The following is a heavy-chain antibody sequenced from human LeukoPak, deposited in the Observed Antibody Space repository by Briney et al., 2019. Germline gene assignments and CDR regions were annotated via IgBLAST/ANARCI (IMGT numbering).Heavy chain of an antibody. CDR1: GGSISSVF. CDR2: ISYSGIT. Sequence: SETLSLTCTVSGGSISSVFWSWIRQPPGKGLEWIGYISYSGITNYNPSLKSRATISVDTSKNQISLRLRSVTAADTAVYFCAGDVAAVNIPGSRLDPWGQGTLVTVSS. CDR3: AGDVAAVNIPGSRLDP. V-gene: IGHV4-59*08. J-gene: IGHJ5*02. D-gene: IGHD6-13*01.